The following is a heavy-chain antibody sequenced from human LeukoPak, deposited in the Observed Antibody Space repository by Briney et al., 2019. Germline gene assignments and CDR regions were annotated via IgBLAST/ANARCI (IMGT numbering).Heavy chain of an antibody. CDR2: IKSKTDGGTT. V-gene: IGHV3-15*01. D-gene: IGHD2-2*01. Sequence: GGSLRLSCAASGFTFSNAWMSWVRQAPGKGLEWVGRIKSKTDGGTTDYAAPVKGRFTISRDDSKNTLYLQMNSLKTEDTAVYYCTTDPNCSSTSCPFDYWGQGTLVTVSS. CDR3: TTDPNCSSTSCPFDY. CDR1: GFTFSNAW. J-gene: IGHJ4*02.